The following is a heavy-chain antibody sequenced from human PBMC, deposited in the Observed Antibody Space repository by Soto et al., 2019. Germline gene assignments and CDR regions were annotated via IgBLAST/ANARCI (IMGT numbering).Heavy chain of an antibody. J-gene: IGHJ6*03. V-gene: IGHV4-59*01. CDR3: ARAYATGYMDV. D-gene: IGHD3-10*01. CDR2: IYYGGST. CDR1: GGSISSYY. Sequence: PSETLSLTCTVSGGSISSYYWSWIRQPPGKGLEWIGYIYYGGSTNYNPSLKSRVTISVDTSKNQFSLKLSSVTAADTAVYYCARAYATGYMDVWGKGTTVTVSS.